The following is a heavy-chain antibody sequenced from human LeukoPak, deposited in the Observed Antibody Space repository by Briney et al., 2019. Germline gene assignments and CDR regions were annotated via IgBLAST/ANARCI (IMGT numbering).Heavy chain of an antibody. CDR3: ARDGRGYSYGLNI. Sequence: SQTLSLTCTVSGGSISSGGYYWSWIRQHPGKGLEWIGYIYYSGSTYYNPSLKGRVTISVDTSKNQFSLKLSSVTAADTAVYYCARDGRGYSYGLNIWGQGTMVTVSS. V-gene: IGHV4-31*03. J-gene: IGHJ3*02. CDR2: IYYSGST. CDR1: GGSISSGGYY. D-gene: IGHD5-18*01.